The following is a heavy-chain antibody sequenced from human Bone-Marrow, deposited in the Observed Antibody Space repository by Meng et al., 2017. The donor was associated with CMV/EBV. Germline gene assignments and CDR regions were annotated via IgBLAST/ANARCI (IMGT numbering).Heavy chain of an antibody. CDR1: GFTFSSYW. J-gene: IGHJ6*02. V-gene: IGHV3-74*01. Sequence: GESLKISCAASGFTFSSYWMHWVRQAPGKGPVWVSRINSDGSSTSYADSVKGRFTISRDNAKNSLYLQMNSLRAEDTAVYYCARGERGYSYGFYYYYGMDVWGQGTTVTVSS. CDR2: INSDGSST. D-gene: IGHD5-18*01. CDR3: ARGERGYSYGFYYYYGMDV.